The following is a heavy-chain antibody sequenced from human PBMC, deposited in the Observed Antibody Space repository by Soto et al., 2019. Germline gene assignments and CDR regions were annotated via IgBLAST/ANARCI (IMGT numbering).Heavy chain of an antibody. V-gene: IGHV1-18*01. Sequence: ASVTVSCKASGYTFTSYGISWVRQAPGQGLEWMGWISAYNGNTNYAQKLQGRVTMTTDTSTSTAYMALRNLRYDDTAVYYCARVGTIFGVVIKGYYYYGMDVWGQGTTVTVSS. CDR2: ISAYNGNT. J-gene: IGHJ6*02. CDR1: GYTFTSYG. D-gene: IGHD3-3*01. CDR3: ARVGTIFGVVIKGYYYYGMDV.